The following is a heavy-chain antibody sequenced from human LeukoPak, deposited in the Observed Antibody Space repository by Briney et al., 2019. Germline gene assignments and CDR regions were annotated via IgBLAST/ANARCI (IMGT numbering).Heavy chain of an antibody. CDR3: ARETPYYDFWSGYPLDYYYGMDV. CDR2: ISGSGDTT. Sequence: GGSLRLSCAASGFTFSSYAMSWVRQAPGKGLERVSHISGSGDTTYYADSVKGRFTISRDNAKNSLYLQMNSLRAEDTAVYYCARETPYYDFWSGYPLDYYYGMDVWGQGTTVTVSS. D-gene: IGHD3-3*01. V-gene: IGHV3-23*01. J-gene: IGHJ6*02. CDR1: GFTFSSYA.